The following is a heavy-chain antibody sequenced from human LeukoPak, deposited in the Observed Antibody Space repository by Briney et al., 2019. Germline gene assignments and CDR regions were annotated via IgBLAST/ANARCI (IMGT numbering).Heavy chain of an antibody. V-gene: IGHV3-33*01. Sequence: PGGSLRLSCAASGFTFSSYGMHWVRQAPGKGLEWVAVIWYDGSNKYYADSVRGRFTISRDNSKNTLYLQMNSLRAEDTAVYYCARVWQWLGLDYWGQGTLVTVSS. D-gene: IGHD6-19*01. CDR1: GFTFSSYG. CDR2: IWYDGSNK. CDR3: ARVWQWLGLDY. J-gene: IGHJ4*02.